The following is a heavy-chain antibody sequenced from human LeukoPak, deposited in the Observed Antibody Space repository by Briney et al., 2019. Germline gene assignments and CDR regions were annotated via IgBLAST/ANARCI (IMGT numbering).Heavy chain of an antibody. V-gene: IGHV4-34*01. CDR1: GGSFSDYY. D-gene: IGHD3-3*01. Sequence: SETLSLTCAVYGGSFSDYYWTWIRQPPGKGLEWIGEINHSGSPNNNPSLKSRVGITFDTSKNQFSLKLTSVTAADTAVYYCGSRRTAMFGVIKGPIDYWGQGTLVTVSS. CDR2: INHSGSP. CDR3: GSRRTAMFGVIKGPIDY. J-gene: IGHJ4*02.